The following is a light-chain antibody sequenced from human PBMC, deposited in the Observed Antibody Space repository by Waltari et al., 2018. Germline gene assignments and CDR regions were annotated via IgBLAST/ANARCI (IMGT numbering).Light chain of an antibody. J-gene: IGKJ1*01. V-gene: IGKV1-27*01. Sequence: GDSVTVTCRASQDINKELSWYQQKPGKAPTLLIYAATSLQTGVPSRFSGSGSGTDFGLTITRLQPEDVATYYCQQDYTTPWTFGQGTKVEIK. CDR3: QQDYTTPWT. CDR1: QDINKE. CDR2: AAT.